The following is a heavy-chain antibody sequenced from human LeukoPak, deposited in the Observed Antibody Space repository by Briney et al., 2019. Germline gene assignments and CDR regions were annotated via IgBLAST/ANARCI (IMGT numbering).Heavy chain of an antibody. CDR3: ARGPLWFGEDAFDI. Sequence: PGGSLRLSCAASGFTFSSYEMNWVRQAPGKGLEWVSYISSSGSTIYYADSVKGRFTISRDNAKNSLYLQMNSLRAEDTAVYYCARGPLWFGEDAFDIWGQGTMVTVSS. CDR1: GFTFSSYE. J-gene: IGHJ3*02. D-gene: IGHD3-10*01. CDR2: ISSSGSTI. V-gene: IGHV3-48*03.